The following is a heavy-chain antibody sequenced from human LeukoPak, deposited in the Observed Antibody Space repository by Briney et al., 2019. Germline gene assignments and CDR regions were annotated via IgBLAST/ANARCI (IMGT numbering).Heavy chain of an antibody. V-gene: IGHV3-23*01. Sequence: GGSLRLSCVASGFTFSSYAMSWVRQAPGKGLEWVSAISGSGVTTHYADSVKGRFTISRDNSKNTLYLQMNSLRAEDTAVYYCVATRVCGGVLLRPNCLYFENWGQGTLVTVSS. D-gene: IGHD3-10*01. CDR3: VATRVCGGVLLRPNCLYFEN. CDR2: ISGSGVTT. CDR1: GFTFSSYA. J-gene: IGHJ4*02.